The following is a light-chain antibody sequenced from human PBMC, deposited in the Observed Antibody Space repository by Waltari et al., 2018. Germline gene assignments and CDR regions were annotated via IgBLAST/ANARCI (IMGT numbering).Light chain of an antibody. CDR1: STDLGTYNV. J-gene: IGLJ1*01. V-gene: IGLV2-23*02. CDR3: CALAGNSDV. CDR2: DVR. Sequence: QSALTQPASMSGSPGQSITISCTGTSTDLGTYNVVSWYQHHPGKAPKLFLYDVRKRPSGISDRFSGAMSGGTASLTIVRVKDEDYAEYYCCALAGNSDVFATGTQVPVL.